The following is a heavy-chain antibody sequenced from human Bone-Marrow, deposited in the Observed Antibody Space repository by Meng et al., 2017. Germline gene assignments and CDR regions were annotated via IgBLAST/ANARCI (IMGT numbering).Heavy chain of an antibody. CDR3: ARRPGHSSSWHRLPEGKFDP. V-gene: IGHV4-34*01. CDR2: IKHSGST. CDR1: AGSFGGYS. Sequence: QVPQHLWAAVTLMPSGTLSLTCVGYAGSFGGYSWSWIRKPPGKGLEWSGEIKHSGSTNYNPCLKSRVTISVDTSKIQFSLKLSSVTAADTAVYYCARRPGHSSSWHRLPEGKFDPWGQGTLVTVSS. J-gene: IGHJ5*02. D-gene: IGHD6-13*01.